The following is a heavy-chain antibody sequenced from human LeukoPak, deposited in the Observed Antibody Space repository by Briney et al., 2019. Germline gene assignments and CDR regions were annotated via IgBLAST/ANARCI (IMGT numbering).Heavy chain of an antibody. J-gene: IGHJ3*01. V-gene: IGHV1-46*01. CDR3: ARGSGRNYYDSSGYYYGAYDV. CDR2: INPSGGST. CDR1: GYIFTSFY. D-gene: IGHD3-22*01. Sequence: ASVKVSCRASGYIFTSFYIHWVRQAPGQGLEWVAIINPSGGSTTYAQKFQGRVTVTRDTSTSTVYMELNSLRSDDTAVYYCARGSGRNYYDSSGYYYGAYDVWGQGTMVTVSS.